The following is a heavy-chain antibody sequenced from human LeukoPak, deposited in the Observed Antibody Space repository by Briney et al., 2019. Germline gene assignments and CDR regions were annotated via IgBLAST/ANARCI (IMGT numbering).Heavy chain of an antibody. CDR1: GGTFSSYA. CDR3: ARTVGMTTVTYYFDY. D-gene: IGHD4-17*01. V-gene: IGHV1-69*13. Sequence: SVKVSCTASGGTFSSYAISWVRQAPGQGLEWMGGIIPIFGTANYAQKFQGRVTITADESTSTAYMELSSLRSEDTAVYYCARTVGMTTVTYYFDYWGQGTLVTVSS. CDR2: IIPIFGTA. J-gene: IGHJ4*02.